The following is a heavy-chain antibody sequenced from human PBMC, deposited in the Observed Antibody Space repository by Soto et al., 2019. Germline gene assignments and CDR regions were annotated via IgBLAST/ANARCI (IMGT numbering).Heavy chain of an antibody. Sequence: QVQLQESGPGLVKPSETLSLTCTVSSGSIRSYHWSWIRQPPGKGLEWIGSIYYSGSTKYNPSLKSRVTXSXDXXKNQFSLKLSSVTAADTAVYYCATDSSGYYEMFDYWGQGTLVTVTS. J-gene: IGHJ4*02. V-gene: IGHV4-59*01. D-gene: IGHD3-22*01. CDR3: ATDSSGYYEMFDY. CDR2: IYYSGST. CDR1: SGSIRSYH.